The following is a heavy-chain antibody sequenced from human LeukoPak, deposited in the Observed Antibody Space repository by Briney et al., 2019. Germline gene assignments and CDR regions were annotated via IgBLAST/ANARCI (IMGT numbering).Heavy chain of an antibody. CDR1: GFTFSFYA. D-gene: IGHD6-13*01. CDR2: ISYDGSNK. J-gene: IGHJ4*02. CDR3: ARGGRAAAGTFDY. Sequence: GGSLRLSCAASGFTFSFYAMHWVRRAPGKGLEWVAVISYDGSNKYYADSVKGRFTISRDNAKNSLYLQMNSLRAEDTAVYYCARGGRAAAGTFDYWGQGTLVTVSS. V-gene: IGHV3-33*05.